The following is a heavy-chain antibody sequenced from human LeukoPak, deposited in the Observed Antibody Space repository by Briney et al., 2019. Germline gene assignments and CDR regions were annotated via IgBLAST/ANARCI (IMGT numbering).Heavy chain of an antibody. V-gene: IGHV3-21*01. CDR2: ISSSSSYI. Sequence: PGGSLRLSCAASGFTFSSYSMNWVRQAPGKGLEWVSSISSSSSYIYYADSVKGRFTISRDNAKNSLYLQMNSLRAEDTAVYYCAGVGGDDAYAAFDIWGQGTMVTVSS. D-gene: IGHD5-12*01. CDR1: GFTFSSYS. CDR3: AGVGGDDAYAAFDI. J-gene: IGHJ3*02.